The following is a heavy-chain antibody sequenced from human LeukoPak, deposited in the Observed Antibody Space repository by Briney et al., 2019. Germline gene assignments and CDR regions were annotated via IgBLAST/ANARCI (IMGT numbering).Heavy chain of an antibody. CDR3: ARGQDIVVVPAALDY. V-gene: IGHV1-69*01. CDR2: IIPIFGTA. D-gene: IGHD2-2*01. CDR1: GGTFSSYA. J-gene: IGHJ4*02. Sequence: SVKVSCKASGGTFSSYAISWVRQAPGQGLEWMGGIIPIFGTANYVQKFQGRVTITADESTSTAYMELSSLRSEDTAVYYCARGQDIVVVPAALDYWGQGTLVTVSS.